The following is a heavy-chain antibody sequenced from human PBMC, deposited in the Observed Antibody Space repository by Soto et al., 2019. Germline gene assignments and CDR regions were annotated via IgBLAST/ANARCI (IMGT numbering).Heavy chain of an antibody. J-gene: IGHJ4*02. D-gene: IGHD6-13*01. Sequence: QVQLVQSGAEVKKPGSSVKVSCKASGGTFSNYAISWVRQAPGQWLEWMGGIIPIFGSANYAQKFQGRVTITADKSTTTAYMELSSLRSEDTAVYYCARGLRMAAAVTYWGQGTLVTVYS. CDR2: IIPIFGSA. CDR3: ARGLRMAAAVTY. CDR1: GGTFSNYA. V-gene: IGHV1-69*06.